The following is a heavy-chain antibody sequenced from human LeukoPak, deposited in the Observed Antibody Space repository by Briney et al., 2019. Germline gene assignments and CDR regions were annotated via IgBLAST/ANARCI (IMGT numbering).Heavy chain of an antibody. Sequence: PGGSLRLSCAASGFTFRSYAMSWVRQAPGQGLEWVSAINSDGPNTYYADSVKGRFTISRDNSKNTLFLQVNSLRAEDTAVYYCARREYNNGYVFGGPGTLVTVSS. CDR3: ARREYNNGYVF. CDR2: INSDGPNT. CDR1: GFTFRSYA. V-gene: IGHV3-23*01. D-gene: IGHD5-18*01. J-gene: IGHJ4*02.